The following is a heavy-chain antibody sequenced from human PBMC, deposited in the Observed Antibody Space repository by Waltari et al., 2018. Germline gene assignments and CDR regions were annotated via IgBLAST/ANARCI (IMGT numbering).Heavy chain of an antibody. Sequence: QVQMVQSGAEVKKPGSSVKVSCKASGGTISSYAISWVRQAPGQGLEWMGGIIPIVGTASYAQKFQGRVTITADESTSTAYMELSSLRSEDTAVYYCARDLVAGGYVPFDYWGQGTLVTVSS. CDR2: IIPIVGTA. D-gene: IGHD5-12*01. J-gene: IGHJ4*02. CDR3: ARDLVAGGYVPFDY. CDR1: GGTISSYA. V-gene: IGHV1-69*01.